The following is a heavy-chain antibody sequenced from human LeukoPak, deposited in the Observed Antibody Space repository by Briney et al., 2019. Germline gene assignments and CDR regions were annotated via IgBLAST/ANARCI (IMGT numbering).Heavy chain of an antibody. CDR1: GFTFSSYS. V-gene: IGHV3-48*01. Sequence: GGSLRLSCAASGFTFSSYSMNWVRQAPGKGLEWVSYISSSSSTIYYADSVKGRFTISRDNAKNSLYLQMNSLRAEDTAVYYCARALYPASNDAFDIWGQGTMVTVS. D-gene: IGHD3-16*01. CDR2: ISSSSSTI. J-gene: IGHJ3*02. CDR3: ARALYPASNDAFDI.